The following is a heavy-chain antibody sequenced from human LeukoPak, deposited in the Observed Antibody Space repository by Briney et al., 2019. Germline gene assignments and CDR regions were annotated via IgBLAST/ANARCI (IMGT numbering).Heavy chain of an antibody. CDR3: ARDHDPRITIFGVVVNQGYYMDV. J-gene: IGHJ6*03. V-gene: IGHV3-21*01. CDR2: ISSGSSYI. CDR1: GFAFSSYG. Sequence: GGTLRLSCAASGFAFSSYGMSWVRQAPGKGLEWVSPISSGSSYIYYADSVKGRFTISRGNAKNSLYLQMNSLRAEDTAVYYCARDHDPRITIFGVVVNQGYYMDVWGKGTTVTVSS. D-gene: IGHD3-3*01.